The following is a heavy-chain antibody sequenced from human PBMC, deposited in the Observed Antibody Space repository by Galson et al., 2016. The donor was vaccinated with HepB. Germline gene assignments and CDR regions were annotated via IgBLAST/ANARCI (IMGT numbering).Heavy chain of an antibody. CDR1: GFIFNSYS. J-gene: IGHJ4*02. D-gene: IGHD6-19*01. V-gene: IGHV3-48*02. CDR3: VKGAGTIDF. Sequence: SMRLSCAGSGFIFNSYSMNWVRQAPGKELEWISYISSSSNSMYYAYSVKGRFTISRDNAKNSLHLQMNSLRDDDTAVYYCVKGAGTIDFWGQGTLVTVSS. CDR2: ISSSSNSM.